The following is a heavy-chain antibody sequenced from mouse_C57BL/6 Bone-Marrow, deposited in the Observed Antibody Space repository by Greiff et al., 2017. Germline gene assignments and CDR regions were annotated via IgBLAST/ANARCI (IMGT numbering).Heavy chain of an antibody. Sequence: EVHLVESGPELVKPGASVKISCKASGYTFTDYYMNWVKQSHGKSLEWIGDINPNNGGTSYNQKFKGKATLTVDKSSSTAYMELRSLTSEDSAVYYCARSRLLDYWGQGTSVTVSS. J-gene: IGHJ4*01. CDR1: GYTFTDYY. CDR2: INPNNGGT. CDR3: ARSRLLDY. V-gene: IGHV1-26*01.